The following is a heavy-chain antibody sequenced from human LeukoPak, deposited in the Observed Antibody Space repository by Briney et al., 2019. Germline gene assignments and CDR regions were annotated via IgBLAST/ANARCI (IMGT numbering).Heavy chain of an antibody. Sequence: GGSLRLSCAASGLTFSSYAMSWVRQAPGKGLDWVSSISGSGRSTYYADSVKGRFTISRDNSKNTLYLQMNSLRAEDTAVYYCARVRPHGSGSSDNWGQGTLVTVSS. CDR3: ARVRPHGSGSSDN. V-gene: IGHV3-23*01. D-gene: IGHD3-10*01. J-gene: IGHJ4*02. CDR2: ISGSGRST. CDR1: GLTFSSYA.